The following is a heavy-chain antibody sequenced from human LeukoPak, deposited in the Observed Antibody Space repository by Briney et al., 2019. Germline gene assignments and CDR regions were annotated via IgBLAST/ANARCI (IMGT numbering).Heavy chain of an antibody. V-gene: IGHV1-69*04. CDR1: GGTFSSYA. CDR2: IIPIFGIA. Sequence: SVKVSCKASGGTFSSYAISWVRQAPGQGLEWMGRIIPIFGIANYAQKFQGRVTITADKSTSTAYMELSSLRSEDTAVYYCARGGDGSWFSGTGLHFDYWGQGTLVTVSS. CDR3: ARGGDGSWFSGTGLHFDY. J-gene: IGHJ4*02. D-gene: IGHD3-10*01.